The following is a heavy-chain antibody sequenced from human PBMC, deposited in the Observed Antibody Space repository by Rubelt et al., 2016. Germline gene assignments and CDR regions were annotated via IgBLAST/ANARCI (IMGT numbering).Heavy chain of an antibody. CDR2: IIPVFGTA. D-gene: IGHD6-6*01. CDR1: GGTFSSYA. J-gene: IGHJ4*02. V-gene: IGHV1-69*01. CDR3: ATTIAIRPYCFDY. Sequence: QVQLVQSGAEVKKPGSSVKVSCKASGGTFSSYAISWVRQAPGQGLEWMGGIIPVFGTANYAQKFQGRIRMTADESTRTAYMELSSLRSEDTAVYYCATTIAIRPYCFDYWGQGTLVTVSS.